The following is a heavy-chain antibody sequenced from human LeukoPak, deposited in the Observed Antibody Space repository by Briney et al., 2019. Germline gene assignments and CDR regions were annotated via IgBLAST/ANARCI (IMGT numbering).Heavy chain of an antibody. J-gene: IGHJ4*02. D-gene: IGHD3-9*01. Sequence: GRSLRLSCAASGFRFDDYGLHWVRQAPGKGLEWVSGISWNGGTIRYADAVKGRFTISRDNAKNSLYLQMNSLRAEDTALYYCAKVGLDILTGSFDYWGQGTLVTVSS. CDR1: GFRFDDYG. CDR3: AKVGLDILTGSFDY. CDR2: ISWNGGTI. V-gene: IGHV3-9*01.